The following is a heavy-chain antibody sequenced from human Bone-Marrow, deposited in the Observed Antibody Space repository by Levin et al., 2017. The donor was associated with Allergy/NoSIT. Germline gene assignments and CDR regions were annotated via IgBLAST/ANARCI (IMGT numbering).Heavy chain of an antibody. D-gene: IGHD6-13*01. J-gene: IGHJ6*03. V-gene: IGHV1-8*01. CDR2: MNPNSGNT. Sequence: GESLKISCKASGYTFTSYDINWVRQATGQGLEWMGWMNPNSGNTGYAQKFQGRVTMTRNTSISTAYMELSSLRSEDTAVYYCARGASQLVRRYYYYMDVWGKGTTVTVSS. CDR1: GYTFTSYD. CDR3: ARGASQLVRRYYYYMDV.